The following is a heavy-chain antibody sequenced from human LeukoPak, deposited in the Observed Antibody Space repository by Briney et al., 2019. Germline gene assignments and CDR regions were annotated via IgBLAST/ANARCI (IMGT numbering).Heavy chain of an antibody. D-gene: IGHD3-10*01. CDR3: ARDRRITMVRGLDYYYGMDV. J-gene: IGHJ6*02. CDR2: IYYSGST. Sequence: PSETLSLTCTVSGGSISSYYWSWIRQPPGKGLEWIGYIYYSGSTNYNPSLKSRVTISVDTSKNQFSLKLSSVTAADTAVYYCARDRRITMVRGLDYYYGMDVWGQGTTVTVSS. CDR1: GGSISSYY. V-gene: IGHV4-59*01.